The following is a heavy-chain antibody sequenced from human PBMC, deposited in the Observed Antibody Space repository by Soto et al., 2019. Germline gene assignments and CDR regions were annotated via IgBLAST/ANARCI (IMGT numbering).Heavy chain of an antibody. J-gene: IGHJ6*03. CDR1: GGSFTGYY. D-gene: IGHD6-13*01. Sequence: QVQLQQWGAGVLKLSETLSLTCAVYGGSFTGYYLCWIRQPPGQGLEWVGESNHVASTNYNPSPKRRVTSSVAMTMYQITVKLTSVTAADTAVYYCARTGRWQDLVNFRPLYYMDVWGEGTTVTVSS. CDR3: ARTGRWQDLVNFRPLYYMDV. V-gene: IGHV4-34*01. CDR2: SNHVAST.